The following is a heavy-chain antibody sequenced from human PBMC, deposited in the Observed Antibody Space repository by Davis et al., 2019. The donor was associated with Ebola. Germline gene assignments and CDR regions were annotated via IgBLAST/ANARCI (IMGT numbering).Heavy chain of an antibody. V-gene: IGHV4-34*01. CDR3: ARFPVTTVDY. J-gene: IGHJ4*02. CDR1: GGSFSGYY. D-gene: IGHD4-17*01. Sequence: MPSETLSLTCAVYGGSFSGYYWSWIRQPPGTGLEWVWDINHSGSPNYNPSLKSRVTISVDTSKNQFSLKLSSVTAADTAVYYCARFPVTTVDYWGQGTLVTVSS. CDR2: INHSGSP.